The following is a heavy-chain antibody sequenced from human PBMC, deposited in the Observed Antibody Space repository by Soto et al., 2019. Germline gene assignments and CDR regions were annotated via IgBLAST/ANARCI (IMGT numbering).Heavy chain of an antibody. CDR1: SGSISTDYW. CDR2: VHRRGTT. CDR3: ASVVSFRLVS. J-gene: IGHJ5*02. Sequence: QVQLQESGPGLVKPSGTLSLTCAVSSGSISTDYWWSGGRQPPGKGLAWIGEVHRRGTTNYIQSLKSRVSMSIDKSGNQLSLELTSVAAAVTDVHYCASVVSFRLVSWGQGTLVTVSS. V-gene: IGHV4-4*02.